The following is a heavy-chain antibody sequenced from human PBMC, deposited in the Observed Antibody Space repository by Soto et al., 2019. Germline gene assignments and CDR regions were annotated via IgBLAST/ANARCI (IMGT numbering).Heavy chain of an antibody. CDR2: IYYSGTT. Sequence: SETLSLTCAVSGDSVSNDNYYWSWIRQPPGKGLEWIGYIYYSGTTNYNSYLKSRLSLSVGMSKNQFSLKLASVTAADTAVYFCARSQRGRTAFTFDYWGQGALVTVYS. J-gene: IGHJ4*02. D-gene: IGHD3-16*01. V-gene: IGHV4-61*01. CDR1: GDSVSNDNYY. CDR3: ARSQRGRTAFTFDY.